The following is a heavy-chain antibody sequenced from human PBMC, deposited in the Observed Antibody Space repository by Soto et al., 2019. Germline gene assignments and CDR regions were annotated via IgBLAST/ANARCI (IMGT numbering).Heavy chain of an antibody. J-gene: IGHJ5*02. CDR1: GFTFSDYY. Sequence: GSLRLSCAASGFTFSDYYMSWIRQAPGKGLEWVSSISSSGSTTYYADSVKGRFTISRDNSKNTLYLQMNSLRAEDTAVYYCAKGGAQLLHYNWFDPWGQGTLVTVSS. CDR2: ISSSGSTT. D-gene: IGHD2-2*01. CDR3: AKGGAQLLHYNWFDP. V-gene: IGHV3-23*01.